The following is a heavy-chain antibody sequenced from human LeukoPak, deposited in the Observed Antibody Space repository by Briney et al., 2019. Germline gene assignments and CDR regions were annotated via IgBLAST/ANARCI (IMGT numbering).Heavy chain of an antibody. Sequence: GGSLRLSCAGSGFTFNNYWMNWVRQAPGKGLEGVANIKQDGGEKYYVDSVKGRFTISRDNAKNSLYLQMNSLRVEDTAVYYCARGRGFDSWGQGTLVTVSS. V-gene: IGHV3-7*01. D-gene: IGHD3-10*01. J-gene: IGHJ4*02. CDR2: IKQDGGEK. CDR3: ARGRGFDS. CDR1: GFTFNNYW.